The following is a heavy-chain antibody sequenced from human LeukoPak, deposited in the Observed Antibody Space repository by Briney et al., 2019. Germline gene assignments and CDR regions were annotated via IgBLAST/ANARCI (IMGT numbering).Heavy chain of an antibody. CDR1: GYTFTIYY. Sequence: ASVKVSCKASGYTFTIYYMHWVRQAPGQGLQWMGIINPSGGSTSYAQKFQGRVTMTRDTSTSTVYMELSSLRSEDTAVYYCARDPPLYYSGYEFHYFDYWGQGTLVTVSS. J-gene: IGHJ4*02. CDR3: ARDPPLYYSGYEFHYFDY. V-gene: IGHV1-46*01. CDR2: INPSGGST. D-gene: IGHD5-12*01.